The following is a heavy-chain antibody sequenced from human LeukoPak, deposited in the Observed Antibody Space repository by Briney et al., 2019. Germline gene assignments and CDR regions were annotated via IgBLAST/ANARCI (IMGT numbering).Heavy chain of an antibody. CDR1: GYTFNTFTTYG. J-gene: IGHJ5*02. Sequence: ASVKVSCKASGYTFNTFTTYGISWVRPAPGQGLEWLGWISDYSGITNYAQKLQGRVTMTTDTSTSTAYMELRSLRSDDTAVYYCARGKELLWFGEVNNWFDPWGQGTLVTVSS. D-gene: IGHD3-10*01. V-gene: IGHV1-18*01. CDR3: ARGKELLWFGEVNNWFDP. CDR2: ISDYSGIT.